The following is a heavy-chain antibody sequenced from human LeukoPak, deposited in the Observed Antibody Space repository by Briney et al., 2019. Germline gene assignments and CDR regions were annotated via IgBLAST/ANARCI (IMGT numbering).Heavy chain of an antibody. J-gene: IGHJ4*02. CDR2: INHSGST. CDR3: ARARSGYYTPFDY. V-gene: IGHV4-34*01. Sequence: SETLSLTCAVYGGSFSGYYWSWIRQPPGKGLEWIGEINHSGSTNYNPSLKSRVTISVDTSKNQFSLKLSSVTAADTAVYYCARARSGYYTPFDYWGQGTLVTVSS. D-gene: IGHD3-3*01. CDR1: GGSFSGYY.